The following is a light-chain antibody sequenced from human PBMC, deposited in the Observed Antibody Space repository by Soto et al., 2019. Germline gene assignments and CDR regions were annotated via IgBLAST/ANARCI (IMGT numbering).Light chain of an antibody. CDR2: DTV. CDR1: TGPVTSGHY. CDR3: CISYEDARGV. V-gene: IGLV7-46*01. J-gene: IGLJ1*01. Sequence: QAVVPQEPSLTVSPGGTITLTCGSSTGPVTSGHYPYWFQQKPGQAPTTLIFDTVHKHSWTPARFSGFLLGDKAALTLSGAQPEDEAEYYCCISYEDARGVFGPGTKVTVL.